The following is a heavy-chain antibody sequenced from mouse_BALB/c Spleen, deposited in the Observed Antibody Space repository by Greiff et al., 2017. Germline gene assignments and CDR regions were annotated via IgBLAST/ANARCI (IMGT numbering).Heavy chain of an antibody. CDR3: ARKYDYDEGGFAY. V-gene: IGHV2-6-7*01. D-gene: IGHD2-4*01. J-gene: IGHJ3*01. CDR2: IWGDGST. Sequence: VMLVESGPGLVAPSQSLSITCTVSGFSLTGYGVNWVRQPPGKGLEWLGMIWGDGSTDYNSALKSRLSISKDNSKSQVFLKMNSLQTDDTARYYCARKYDYDEGGFAYWGQGTLVTVSA. CDR1: GFSLTGYG.